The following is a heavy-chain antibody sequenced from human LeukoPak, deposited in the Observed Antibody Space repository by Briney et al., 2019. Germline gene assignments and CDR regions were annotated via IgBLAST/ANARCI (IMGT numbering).Heavy chain of an antibody. Sequence: ASVKVSCKASGYTFTSYAMHWVRQAPGQRLEWMGWINAGNGNTKYSQKFQGRVTITRDTSASTAYMELSSLRSEDTAVYYCARGGWGSSSWYYFDYWGQGTLVTVS. J-gene: IGHJ4*02. V-gene: IGHV1-3*01. D-gene: IGHD6-13*01. CDR2: INAGNGNT. CDR1: GYTFTSYA. CDR3: ARGGWGSSSWYYFDY.